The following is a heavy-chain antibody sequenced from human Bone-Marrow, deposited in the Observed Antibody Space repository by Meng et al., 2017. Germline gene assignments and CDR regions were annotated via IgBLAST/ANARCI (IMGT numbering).Heavy chain of an antibody. J-gene: IGHJ4*02. CDR2: IYHNGST. CDR3: ARLHDSRGYYKRPFDY. Sequence: GSLRLSCTVSGYSISSGYYWGWIRQPPGKGLEWFWTIYHNGSTYSNPSLKSRVTISVDTSKNQLSLTLSSVTAADTALYYCARLHDSRGYYKRPFDYWGQGTLVTVSS. CDR1: GYSISSGYY. D-gene: IGHD3-22*01. V-gene: IGHV4-38-2*02.